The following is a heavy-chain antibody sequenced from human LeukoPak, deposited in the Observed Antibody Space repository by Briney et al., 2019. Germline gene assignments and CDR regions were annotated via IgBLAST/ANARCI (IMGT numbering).Heavy chain of an antibody. Sequence: GGSLRLSCAASGFTFSAYSMNWVRQAPGKGLEWVSSISSSSSYIYYADSVKGRFTISRDNAENSLYLQMNSLTAEDTALYYCVRDGIRDIPGVITIRYDYWGQGTLVTVSS. V-gene: IGHV3-21*04. D-gene: IGHD3-10*01. CDR2: ISSSSSYI. J-gene: IGHJ4*02. CDR3: VRDGIRDIPGVITIRYDY. CDR1: GFTFSAYS.